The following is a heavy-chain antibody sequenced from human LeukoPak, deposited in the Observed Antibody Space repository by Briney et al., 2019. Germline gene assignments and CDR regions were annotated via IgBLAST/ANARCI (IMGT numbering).Heavy chain of an antibody. CDR2: INHSRTT. CDR3: ARDVDATSGWFDP. CDR1: GGSFSGYY. V-gene: IGHV4-34*01. J-gene: IGHJ5*02. D-gene: IGHD2-15*01. Sequence: SETLSLTCAVYGGSFSGYYWSWIRQPPGKGLEWIGGINHSRTTNYDPSLKSRVTISVDTSKNQFSLKLSSVTAADTAVYYCARDVDATSGWFDPWGQGTLVTVSS.